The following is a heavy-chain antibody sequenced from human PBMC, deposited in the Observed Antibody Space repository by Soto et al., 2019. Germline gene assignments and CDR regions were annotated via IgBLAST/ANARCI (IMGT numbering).Heavy chain of an antibody. D-gene: IGHD3-3*01. CDR2: IYYSGST. CDR3: AREYRSVHSYYYYYGMDV. J-gene: IGHJ6*02. CDR1: GGSISSGGYY. Sequence: SETLSLTCTVSGGSISSGGYYWSWIRQHPGKGLEWIGYIYYSGSTYYNPSLKSRVTISVDTSKNQFSLKLSSVTAADTAVYYCAREYRSVHSYYYYYGMDVWGQGTTVTVSS. V-gene: IGHV4-31*03.